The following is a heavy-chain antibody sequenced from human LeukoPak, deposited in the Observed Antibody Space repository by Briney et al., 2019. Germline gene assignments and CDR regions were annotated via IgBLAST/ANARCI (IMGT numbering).Heavy chain of an antibody. CDR2: IIPIFGTA. V-gene: IGHV1-69*01. J-gene: IGHJ4*02. CDR1: GGTFSSYA. D-gene: IGHD6-13*01. CDR3: ARDGRGIAAALYDY. Sequence: ASVKVSCKASGGTFSSYAISWVRQAPGQGLEWMGGIIPIFGTANYAQKFQGRVAITADESTSTAYMELSSLRSEDTAVYYCARDGRGIAAALYDYWGQGTLVTVSS.